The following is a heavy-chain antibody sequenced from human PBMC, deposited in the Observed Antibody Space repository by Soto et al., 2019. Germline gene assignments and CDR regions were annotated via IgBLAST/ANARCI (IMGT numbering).Heavy chain of an antibody. V-gene: IGHV3-23*01. D-gene: IGHD6-13*01. CDR2: ISGSGGST. Sequence: EVQLLESGGGLVQPGVSLRLSCAASGFTFSSYAMSWVRQAPGKGLEWVSAISGSGGSTYYADYVKGRITISRDNSKNTLYLQRTSLSGEDIVVYYCAYSITPFDYLGQGTLVTVST. CDR3: AYSITPFDY. J-gene: IGHJ4*02. CDR1: GFTFSSYA.